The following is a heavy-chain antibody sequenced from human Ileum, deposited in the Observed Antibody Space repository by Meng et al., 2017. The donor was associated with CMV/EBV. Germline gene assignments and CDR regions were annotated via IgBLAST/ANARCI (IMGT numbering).Heavy chain of an antibody. V-gene: IGHV3-23*03. D-gene: IGHD6-13*01. J-gene: IGHJ4*02. CDR3: AKRNGAAAATTDY. CDR1: GFTFSSYA. CDR2: IYSGGSDT. Sequence: GGSLRLSCVASGFTFSSYAMSWARQAPGKGLEWVSLIYSGGSDTYYPDSVKGRFTISRDDSHNTLYLQMNSLRAEDTAFYYCAKRNGAAAATTDYWGQGPLVTVSS.